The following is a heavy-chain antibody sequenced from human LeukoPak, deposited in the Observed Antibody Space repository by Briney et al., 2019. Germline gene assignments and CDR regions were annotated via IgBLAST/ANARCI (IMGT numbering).Heavy chain of an antibody. J-gene: IGHJ4*02. D-gene: IGHD3-3*01. CDR2: VKSDGSAT. V-gene: IGHV3-74*01. Sequence: PGGSLRLSCSASGFTFSSYWMHWVRQAPGKGLEWVSCVKSDGSATNYADSVTGRFTISRDNAKNTLYLQMNSLRAEDTAVYYCVRGPRSIGEDKDLDHWGQGTLVTVSS. CDR1: GFTFSSYW. CDR3: VRGPRSIGEDKDLDH.